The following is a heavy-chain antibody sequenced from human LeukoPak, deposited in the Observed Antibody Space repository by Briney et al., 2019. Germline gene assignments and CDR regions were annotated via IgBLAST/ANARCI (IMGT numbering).Heavy chain of an antibody. V-gene: IGHV1-18*01. CDR3: ARDYSGTYFDS. Sequence: ASVKVSCKASGYTFIRYGISWVRQAPGQGLEWMGWISAYNGNTKNVQRVQDRVTMTTDTSTNTAYMELRSLRSDDTAVYYCARDYSGTYFDSWGQGTLVTVSS. D-gene: IGHD1-26*01. CDR2: ISAYNGNT. J-gene: IGHJ4*02. CDR1: GYTFIRYG.